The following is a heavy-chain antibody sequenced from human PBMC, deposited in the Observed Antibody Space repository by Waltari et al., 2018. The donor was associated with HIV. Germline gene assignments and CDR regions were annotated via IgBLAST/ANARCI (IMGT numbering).Heavy chain of an antibody. D-gene: IGHD6-13*01. Sequence: EVQLVESGGGLVKPGGSLRLSCAASGFPFSSYNMNWVRQAPGKGLEWVSFISSSSSYIYYADSVKGRFTSSRDNAKNSLNLQMNSLRAEDTAVDYCARDALRGIGADGNWFDPWGQGTLVTVAS. CDR1: GFPFSSYN. J-gene: IGHJ5*02. CDR2: ISSSSSYI. V-gene: IGHV3-21*01. CDR3: ARDALRGIGADGNWFDP.